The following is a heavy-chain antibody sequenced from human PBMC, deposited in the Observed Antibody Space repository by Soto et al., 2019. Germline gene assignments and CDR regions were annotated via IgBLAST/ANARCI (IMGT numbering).Heavy chain of an antibody. J-gene: IGHJ4*02. Sequence: SETLSLTCTVSGGSISSGDYYWSWIRQPPGKGLEWIGYIYYSGSTYYNPSLKSRVTISVDTSKNQFSLKLNSVTAADTAVYYCARDLQIMGFDYWGQGTLVTVSS. D-gene: IGHD3-16*01. V-gene: IGHV4-30-4*01. CDR3: ARDLQIMGFDY. CDR1: GGSISSGDYY. CDR2: IYYSGST.